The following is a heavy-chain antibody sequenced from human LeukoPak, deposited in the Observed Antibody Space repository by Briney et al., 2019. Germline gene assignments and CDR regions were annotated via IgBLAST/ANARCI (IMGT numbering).Heavy chain of an antibody. Sequence: GGTLRLSCAASGLTFSSYGMSWVRQAPGKGLEWVSAISGSGGRTYYADSVKGRFTISRDNSKNTLYLQMNSLRAEDTAVYYCAKDYCGSGSYPIWGQGTMVTVSS. CDR2: ISGSGGRT. J-gene: IGHJ3*02. D-gene: IGHD3-10*01. CDR3: AKDYCGSGSYPI. CDR1: GLTFSSYG. V-gene: IGHV3-23*01.